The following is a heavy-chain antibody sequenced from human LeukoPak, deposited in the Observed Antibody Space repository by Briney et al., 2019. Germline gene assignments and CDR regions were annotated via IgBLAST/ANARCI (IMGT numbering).Heavy chain of an antibody. V-gene: IGHV4-59*08. D-gene: IGHD3-22*01. CDR3: ARRLVVEFDY. Sequence: SETLSLTCTVSGGSISSYYWSWIRQPPGKGLEWIGYIYYSGSTNYNPSLKSRVTISVDTSKNQFSLKLSSVTAADTAVYYCARRLVVEFDYWGQGTLVTVSS. J-gene: IGHJ4*02. CDR1: GGSISSYY. CDR2: IYYSGST.